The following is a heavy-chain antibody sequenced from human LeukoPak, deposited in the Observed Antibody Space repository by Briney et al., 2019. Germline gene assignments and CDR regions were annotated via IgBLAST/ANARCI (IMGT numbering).Heavy chain of an antibody. CDR3: ARVLSNQVPGLDY. D-gene: IGHD2/OR15-2a*01. V-gene: IGHV1-2*02. Sequence: ASVKVSCKASGYTFTGYYVHWVRQAPGQGLEWMGWINPNSGGTNYAQKFQGRVTMTRDTSISTAYMELSRLRSDDTAVYYCARVLSNQVPGLDYWGQGTLVTVSS. CDR2: INPNSGGT. J-gene: IGHJ4*02. CDR1: GYTFTGYY.